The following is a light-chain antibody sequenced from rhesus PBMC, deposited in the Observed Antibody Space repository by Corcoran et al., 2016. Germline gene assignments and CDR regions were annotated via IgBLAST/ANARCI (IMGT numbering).Light chain of an antibody. CDR2: GAS. Sequence: EIVMTQSPATLSLSPGERATLSCRASQSLISSLAWYQQKPGQAPRLLIYGASSRATGIPDRFSGSGAGTNVTLTISSLEPEDVAVYYCLQHSNWPLTFGGGTKVELK. J-gene: IGKJ4*01. CDR3: LQHSNWPLT. CDR1: QSLISS. V-gene: IGKV3-24*01.